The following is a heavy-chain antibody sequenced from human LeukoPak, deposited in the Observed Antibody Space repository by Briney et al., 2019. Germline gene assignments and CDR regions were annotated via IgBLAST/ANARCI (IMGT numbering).Heavy chain of an antibody. V-gene: IGHV3-48*04. CDR2: ISSSGSTI. J-gene: IGHJ6*02. D-gene: IGHD3-22*01. CDR1: GFTVSSNY. CDR3: ARETGSILLPDYYGMDV. Sequence: PGGSLRLSCAASGFTVSSNYMNWVRQAPGKGLEWVSYISSSGSTIYYADSVKGRFTISRDNAKNSLYLQMNSLRAEDTAVYYCARETGSILLPDYYGMDVWGQGTTVTVSS.